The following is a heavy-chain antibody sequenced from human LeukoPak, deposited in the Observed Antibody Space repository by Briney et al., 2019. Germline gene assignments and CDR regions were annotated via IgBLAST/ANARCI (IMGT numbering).Heavy chain of an antibody. CDR2: IRYDGSDK. D-gene: IGHD1-1*01. J-gene: IGHJ4*02. CDR3: AKDTPTTGYHLDS. V-gene: IGHV3-30*02. Sequence: GGSLRLSCAASGFTLRGYGMHWVRQAPGKGLEWGEFIRYDGSDKSYADSVKGRFTISRDNSENTLYLQINSLRVEDTAVYYCAKDTPTTGYHLDSWGQGTLVTVSS. CDR1: GFTLRGYG.